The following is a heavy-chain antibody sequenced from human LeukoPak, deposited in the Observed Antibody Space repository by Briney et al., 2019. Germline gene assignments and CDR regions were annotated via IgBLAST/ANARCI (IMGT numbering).Heavy chain of an antibody. J-gene: IGHJ2*01. CDR3: ARRRELLRSYWYFDL. Sequence: SETLSLTCSVSGVSVSGYFRTWIRQSPGKGLEWIGYVYSSGSTNYNPSLRSRVTISVDTSKNQFSLRLSSVTAADTAVYYCARRRELLRSYWYFDLWGRGTLVTVSS. CDR2: VYSSGST. V-gene: IGHV4-59*08. CDR1: GVSVSGYF. D-gene: IGHD1-26*01.